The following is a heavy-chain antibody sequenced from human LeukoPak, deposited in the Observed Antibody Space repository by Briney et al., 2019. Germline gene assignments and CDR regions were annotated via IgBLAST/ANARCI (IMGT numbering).Heavy chain of an antibody. CDR3: AKDRGYSSGFDY. V-gene: IGHV3-23*01. Sequence: PGGSLRLSCAASGFTFSSYAMSWVRQAPGKGLEWVSAISGSGGSTYYADSVKGRFTISRDNSKNTLYLEMNSLRADDTAVYYCAKDRGYSSGFDYWGQGTLVTVSS. CDR1: GFTFSSYA. J-gene: IGHJ4*02. CDR2: ISGSGGST. D-gene: IGHD2-15*01.